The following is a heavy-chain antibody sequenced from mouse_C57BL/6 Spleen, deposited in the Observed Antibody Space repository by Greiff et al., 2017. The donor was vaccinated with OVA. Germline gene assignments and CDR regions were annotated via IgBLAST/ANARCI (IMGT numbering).Heavy chain of an antibody. Sequence: EVQLQQSVAELVRPGASVKLSCTASGFNIKNTYMHWVKQRPEQGLEWIGRIDPANGNTKYAPKFQGKATITADTSSNTAYLQLSSLPSEDTVIYYCAREGLSTMVTTSYYFDYWGQGTTLTVSS. J-gene: IGHJ2*01. CDR2: IDPANGNT. CDR1: GFNIKNTY. D-gene: IGHD2-2*01. V-gene: IGHV14-3*01. CDR3: AREGLSTMVTTSYYFDY.